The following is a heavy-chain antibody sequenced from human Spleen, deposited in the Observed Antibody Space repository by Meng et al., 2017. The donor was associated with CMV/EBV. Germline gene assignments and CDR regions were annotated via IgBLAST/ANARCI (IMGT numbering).Heavy chain of an antibody. D-gene: IGHD2-2*01. CDR3: AKDQNVVVPATDY. V-gene: IGHV3-30*02. Sequence: GGSLRLSCAASGFSFSSYGMHWVRQAPGQGLAWVAFIRYDGSDIDYADFVKGRFTISRDNSKNTLYLQMNSLRAEDTAVYYCAKDQNVVVPATDYWGQGTLVTVSS. CDR1: GFSFSSYG. CDR2: IRYDGSDI. J-gene: IGHJ4*02.